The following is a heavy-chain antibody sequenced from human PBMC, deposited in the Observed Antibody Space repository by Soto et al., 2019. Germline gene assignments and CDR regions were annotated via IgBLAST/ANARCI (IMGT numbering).Heavy chain of an antibody. D-gene: IGHD3-22*01. CDR2: INSDGSSK. CDR1: GFTFSSYW. Sequence: EVPLVESGGGLDQPGGSLRLSFAASGFTFSSYWMHWVRQAPGKGLVWVSRINSDGSSKTYADSVKGRLIISRDNAKHTLYLQMNSLRAEDTAVYYSASPRYDDSGTPFDHVGQGTLVTDSS. J-gene: IGHJ4*02. V-gene: IGHV3-74*01. CDR3: ASPRYDDSGTPFDH.